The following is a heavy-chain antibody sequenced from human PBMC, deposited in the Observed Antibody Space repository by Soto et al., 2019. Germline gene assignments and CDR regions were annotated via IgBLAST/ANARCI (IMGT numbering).Heavy chain of an antibody. J-gene: IGHJ6*02. Sequence: ASVKVSCKASGYTFTSYGISWVRQAPGQGLEWMGWISAYNGNTNYAQKLQGRVTMTTDTSTSTAYMELRSLRSDDTAVYYCAREREDSSGYYYYYGMDVWGQGTTVTVSS. CDR1: GYTFTSYG. D-gene: IGHD3-22*01. CDR2: ISAYNGNT. V-gene: IGHV1-18*01. CDR3: AREREDSSGYYYYYGMDV.